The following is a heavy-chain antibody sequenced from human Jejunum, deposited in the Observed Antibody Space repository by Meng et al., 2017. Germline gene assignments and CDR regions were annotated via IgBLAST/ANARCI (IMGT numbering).Heavy chain of an antibody. CDR3: VRNFDY. CDR2: ISVNGKI. J-gene: IGHJ4*02. V-gene: IGHV4-4*02. CDR1: IESFSRISW. Sequence: VQLRESGPGLVKPSEILSLTCVVSIESFSRISWWSWVRQPPGKGLEWIAEISVNGKINYNPSLKSRVTISVDKSDNQVSLRLTSVTAADTAVYYCVRNFDYWGQGVLVTVSS.